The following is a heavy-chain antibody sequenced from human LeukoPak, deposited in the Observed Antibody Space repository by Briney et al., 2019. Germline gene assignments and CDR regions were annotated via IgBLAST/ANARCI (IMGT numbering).Heavy chain of an antibody. J-gene: IGHJ6*03. D-gene: IGHD2/OR15-2a*01. V-gene: IGHV4-34*01. Sequence: KPSETLSLTCAVYGGSFSGYYWGWIRQPPGKVLEWIGEINHSGSTNYNPSLKSRVTISVDTSKNQFSLKLSSVTAADPAVYYCAREGTLPYYSYYYMDVWGKGTTVTVSS. CDR3: AREGTLPYYSYYYMDV. CDR1: GGSFSGYY. CDR2: INHSGST.